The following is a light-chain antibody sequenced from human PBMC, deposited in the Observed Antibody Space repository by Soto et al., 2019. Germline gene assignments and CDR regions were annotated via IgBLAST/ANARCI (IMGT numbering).Light chain of an antibody. J-gene: IGKJ2*01. CDR3: QQRSNWPYT. Sequence: IVLTQSPSTLSLSPGERATLSCRASQSVSSFLAWYQQKPGQAPKLLIYDASTIASGVPARFSGSGSGTDFTLTISSLQPEDFAVYYFQQRSNWPYTFGQGAKLEIK. V-gene: IGKV3-11*01. CDR2: DAS. CDR1: QSVSSF.